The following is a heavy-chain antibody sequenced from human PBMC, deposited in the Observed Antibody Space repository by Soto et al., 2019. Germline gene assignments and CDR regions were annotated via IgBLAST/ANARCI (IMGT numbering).Heavy chain of an antibody. D-gene: IGHD3-10*01. J-gene: IGHJ3*02. V-gene: IGHV3-23*01. Sequence: GGSLRLSCAASGFTFSNYVMSWVRQAPGKGLEWVSSISGSGDNTYYADSVKGRFTISRDNSKNTLFLQMNSLRAEDTAVYYCARAGGHDAFDIWGQGTMVTVSS. CDR3: ARAGGHDAFDI. CDR2: ISGSGDNT. CDR1: GFTFSNYV.